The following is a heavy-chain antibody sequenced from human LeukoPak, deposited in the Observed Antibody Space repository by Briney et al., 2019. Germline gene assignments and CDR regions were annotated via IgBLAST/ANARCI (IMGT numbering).Heavy chain of an antibody. Sequence: PGRSLRLSCAAPGFPFSDYAMHWVRQVPGKGLEWVAVIWYDGSNKYNADSVKARFTISRDNSKNTLYLEMNRQKVEDTAVYYCAREGKAAGTSGWIDPWGQGTLVTVSS. V-gene: IGHV3-33*01. CDR3: AREGKAAGTSGWIDP. CDR2: IWYDGSNK. J-gene: IGHJ5*02. D-gene: IGHD6-13*01. CDR1: GFPFSDYA.